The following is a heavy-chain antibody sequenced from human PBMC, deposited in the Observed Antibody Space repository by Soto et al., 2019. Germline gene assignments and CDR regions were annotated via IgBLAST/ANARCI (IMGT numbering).Heavy chain of an antibody. V-gene: IGHV4-59*01. Sequence: SETLSLTCTVSGGSISSYYWSWIRRPPGKGLEWIGYIYYSGSTNYNPSLKSRVTISVDTSKNQFSLKLSSVTAADTAVYYCARDRPYYDFWSGYEVTHYYGMDVWGQGTTVTVSS. CDR3: ARDRPYYDFWSGYEVTHYYGMDV. CDR1: GGSISSYY. D-gene: IGHD3-3*01. J-gene: IGHJ6*02. CDR2: IYYSGST.